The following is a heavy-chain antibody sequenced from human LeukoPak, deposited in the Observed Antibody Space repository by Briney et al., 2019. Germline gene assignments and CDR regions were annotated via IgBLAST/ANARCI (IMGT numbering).Heavy chain of an antibody. CDR3: AKAGIAVAGPLSYFDY. V-gene: IGHV3-30*18. CDR2: ISYDGSNK. Sequence: PGGSLRLSCAASGFTFSSYGMHWVRQAPGKGLEWVAVISYDGSNKYYADSVKGRFTISRDNSKNTLYLQMNSLRAEDTAVYYCAKAGIAVAGPLSYFDYWGQGTLVTVSS. J-gene: IGHJ4*02. D-gene: IGHD6-19*01. CDR1: GFTFSSYG.